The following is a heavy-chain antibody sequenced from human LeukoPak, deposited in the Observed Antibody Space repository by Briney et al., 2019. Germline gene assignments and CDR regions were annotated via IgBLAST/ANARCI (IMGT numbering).Heavy chain of an antibody. V-gene: IGHV1-18*01. J-gene: IGHJ4*02. CDR1: GYIFTNFG. CDR2: ISGYNGDT. D-gene: IGHD6-13*01. CDR3: ASGGIAAAGDLPPEEFFDY. Sequence: ASVKVSCKASGYIFTNFGISWVRQAPGQGLEWMGWISGYNGDTNYAQKFQGRVTMTTDTSTSTAYMELRSLRSDDTAVYYCASGGIAAAGDLPPEEFFDYWGQGTLVTVSS.